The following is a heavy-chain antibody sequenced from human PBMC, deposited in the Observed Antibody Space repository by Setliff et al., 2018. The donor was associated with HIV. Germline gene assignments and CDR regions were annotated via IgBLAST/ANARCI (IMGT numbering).Heavy chain of an antibody. CDR1: GGSISSGSYY. J-gene: IGHJ6*03. V-gene: IGHV4-61*02. D-gene: IGHD2-2*01. CDR2: IYTSGST. CDR3: AGHRDPPGTSWIFYYYYMDP. Sequence: SETLSLTCTVSGGSISSGSYYWSWIRQPAGKGLEWIGRIYTSGSTNYNPSLKSRVTISVDTSKNQFPLKLSSVTAADTAVYYCAGHRDPPGTSWIFYYYYMDPWGGGTTVTVSS.